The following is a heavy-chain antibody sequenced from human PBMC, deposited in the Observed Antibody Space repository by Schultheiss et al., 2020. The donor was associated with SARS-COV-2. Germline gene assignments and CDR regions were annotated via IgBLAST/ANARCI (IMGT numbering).Heavy chain of an antibody. CDR2: ISAYNGNT. Sequence: GGSLRLSCKASGYTFTSYGISWVRQAPGQGLEWMGWISAYNGNTNYAQKLQGRVTMTTDTSTSTAYMELSTLTSDDTAVYYCARGGYQLPHVYYYGMDVWGQGTTVTVSS. CDR1: GYTFTSYG. CDR3: ARGGYQLPHVYYYGMDV. V-gene: IGHV1-18*01. D-gene: IGHD2-2*01. J-gene: IGHJ6*02.